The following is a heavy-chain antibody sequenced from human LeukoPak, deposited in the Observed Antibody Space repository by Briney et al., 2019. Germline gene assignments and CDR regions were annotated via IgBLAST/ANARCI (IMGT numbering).Heavy chain of an antibody. D-gene: IGHD5-18*01. V-gene: IGHV3-23*01. J-gene: IGHJ4*02. CDR1: GFTFSSYA. CDR3: ARSWIQLWLLGY. CDR2: ISGSGGST. Sequence: GGSLRLSRAASGFTFSSYAMSWVRQAPGKGLEWVSAISGSGGSTYYADSVKGRFTISRDNSKNTLYLQMNSLRAEDTAVYYCARSWIQLWLLGYWGQGTLDTVSS.